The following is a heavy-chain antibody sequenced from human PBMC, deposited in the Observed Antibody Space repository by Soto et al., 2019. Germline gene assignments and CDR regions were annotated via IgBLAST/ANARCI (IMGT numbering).Heavy chain of an antibody. J-gene: IGHJ5*02. V-gene: IGHV5-51*01. CDR3: ARGGPAEAGEIASFDP. CDR2: IYPGDSDT. D-gene: IGHD3-10*01. Sequence: GESLKISCKGSGYSFTSYWIGWVRQMPGKGLEWMGIIYPGDSDTRYSPSFQGQVTISADKSISTAYLQWSSLKASDTAMYYCARGGPAEAGEIASFDPWGQGTLVTVSS. CDR1: GYSFTSYW.